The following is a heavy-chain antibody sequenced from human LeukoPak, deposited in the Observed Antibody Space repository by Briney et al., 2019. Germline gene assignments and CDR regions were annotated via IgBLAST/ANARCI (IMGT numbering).Heavy chain of an antibody. D-gene: IGHD3-22*01. J-gene: IGHJ4*02. CDR1: GGSISSSSYY. CDR3: ASGHFQSYYYDSSGYFDY. Sequence: PSETLSLTCSVSGGSISSSSYYWGWIRQPPGKGLEWIGSIYYSGSTYYNPSLKSRVTISVDTSKNQFSLKLSSVTAADTAEYYCASGHFQSYYYDSSGYFDYWGQGTLVTVSS. V-gene: IGHV4-39*01. CDR2: IYYSGST.